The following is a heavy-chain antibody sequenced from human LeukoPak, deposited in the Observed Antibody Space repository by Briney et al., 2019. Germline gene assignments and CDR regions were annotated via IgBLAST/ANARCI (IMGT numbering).Heavy chain of an antibody. D-gene: IGHD3-3*01. CDR1: GFTVSSSY. Sequence: PGGSLRLSCAASGFTVSSSYMSWVRQAPGKGLEWVSYISSSGSTIYYADSVKGRFTISRDNAKNSLYLQMNSLRAEDTAVYYCARDVLEWLLYDYWGQGTLVTVSS. CDR3: ARDVLEWLLYDY. J-gene: IGHJ4*02. V-gene: IGHV3-11*01. CDR2: ISSSGSTI.